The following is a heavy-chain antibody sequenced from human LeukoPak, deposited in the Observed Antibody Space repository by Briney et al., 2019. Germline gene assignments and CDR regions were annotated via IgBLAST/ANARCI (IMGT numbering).Heavy chain of an antibody. CDR2: ISYDGSNK. D-gene: IGHD3-3*01. J-gene: IGHJ4*02. CDR1: GFTFSSYA. CDR3: ATATIFGVVLYY. Sequence: PGRSLRLSCAASGFTFSSYAMHWVRQAPGKGLEWVAVISYDGSNKYYADSVRGRFTISRDNSKNTLYLQMNSLRTEDTAVYYCATATIFGVVLYYWGQGTLVTVSS. V-gene: IGHV3-30*04.